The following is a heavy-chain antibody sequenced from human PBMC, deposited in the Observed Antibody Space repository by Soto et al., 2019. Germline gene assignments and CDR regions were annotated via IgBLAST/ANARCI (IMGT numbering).Heavy chain of an antibody. CDR1: GYTFTGYY. J-gene: IGHJ6*02. CDR2: INPNSGGT. V-gene: IGHV1-2*04. CDR3: ARGEIAVAGYYYYGMDV. D-gene: IGHD6-19*01. Sequence: GASVKVSCKASGYTFTGYYMHWVRQAPGQGLEWMGWINPNSGGTNYAQKFQGWVTMTRDTSISTAYMELSRLRSDDTAVYYCARGEIAVAGYYYYGMDVWGQGTTVTVSS.